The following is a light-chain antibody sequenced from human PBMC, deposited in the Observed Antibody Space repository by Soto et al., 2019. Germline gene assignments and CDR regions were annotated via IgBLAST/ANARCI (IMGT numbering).Light chain of an antibody. CDR1: QSINSW. Sequence: DIQMTQSPSTLSASVGDRVTITCRASQSINSWLAWFQHKPGKAPKLLIYKASSLESGVPSRFSGGGSGTEFTLTISSLQPDDFATYYCQQYNTYSYTFGQGTKLEIK. CDR2: KAS. V-gene: IGKV1-5*03. CDR3: QQYNTYSYT. J-gene: IGKJ2*01.